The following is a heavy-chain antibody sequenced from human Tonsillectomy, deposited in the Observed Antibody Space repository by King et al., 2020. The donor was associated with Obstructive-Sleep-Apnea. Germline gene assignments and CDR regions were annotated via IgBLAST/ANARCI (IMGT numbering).Heavy chain of an antibody. J-gene: IGHJ5*02. Sequence: VQLQESGPGLVKPSETLSLTCTVSGYSISSGYYWGWIRQPPGKGLEWIGSIYHSGSTYYNPSLKSRVTISVDTSKNQFSLKLSSVTAADTAVYYCARDLGVATISRDNWFDPWGQGTLVTVSS. V-gene: IGHV4-38-2*02. D-gene: IGHD5-12*01. CDR1: GYSISSGYY. CDR2: IYHSGST. CDR3: ARDLGVATISRDNWFDP.